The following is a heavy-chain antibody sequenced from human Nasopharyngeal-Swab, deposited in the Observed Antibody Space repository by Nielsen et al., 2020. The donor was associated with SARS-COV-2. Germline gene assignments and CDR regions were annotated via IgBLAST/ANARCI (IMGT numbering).Heavy chain of an antibody. Sequence: LRLSCTVSGASISSGSYYWNWVRQPPGKGLEWIGHIYYSGSTYYKPSLKSRGTISLDASKNQFSLTLRSVTAADTAVYYCARDMIRGVYDYWGQGTLVTVSS. CDR2: IYYSGST. CDR1: GASISSGSYY. CDR3: ARDMIRGVYDY. V-gene: IGHV4-30-4*01. J-gene: IGHJ4*02. D-gene: IGHD3-10*01.